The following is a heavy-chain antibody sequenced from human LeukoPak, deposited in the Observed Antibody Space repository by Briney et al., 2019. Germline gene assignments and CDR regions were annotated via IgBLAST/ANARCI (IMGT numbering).Heavy chain of an antibody. Sequence: GESLKISCKGSGYSFTNYWIGWVRQMPGKGLEWMGIIYPGDSDTRYSPSFQGQVTISADKSISTAYLQWSSLKASDTAMYYCARPTAAPGEMATIGYFDYWGQGTLVTVSS. J-gene: IGHJ4*02. CDR1: GYSFTNYW. V-gene: IGHV5-51*01. CDR3: ARPTAAPGEMATIGYFDY. CDR2: IYPGDSDT. D-gene: IGHD5-24*01.